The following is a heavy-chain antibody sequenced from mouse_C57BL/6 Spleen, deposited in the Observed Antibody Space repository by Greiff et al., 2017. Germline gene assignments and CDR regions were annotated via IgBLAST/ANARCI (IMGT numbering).Heavy chain of an antibody. CDR1: GFSLTSYG. CDR2: IWRGGST. J-gene: IGHJ2*01. D-gene: IGHD1-1*01. Sequence: VQLQESGPGLVQPSQSLSITCTVSGFSLTSYGVHWVRQSPGKGLEWLGVIWRGGSTDYNAAFMSRLSITKDNSKSQVFFKMNSLQADDTAIYYCAKEATTVVAHFDYWGQGTTLTVSS. V-gene: IGHV2-5*01. CDR3: AKEATTVVAHFDY.